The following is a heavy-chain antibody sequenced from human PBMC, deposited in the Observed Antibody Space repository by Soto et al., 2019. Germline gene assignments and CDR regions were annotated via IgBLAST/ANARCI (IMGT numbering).Heavy chain of an antibody. CDR2: INGGNGDT. J-gene: IGHJ4*02. CDR3: ARGYCSSTSCQYYFDY. Sequence: ASVKVSCKASGYTFTGYAIHWVRQAPGQRLEWMGWINGGNGDTKYSQKFQGRVTITRDTSASTAYMELASLGSEDTALYHCARGYCSSTSCQYYFDYWGQGTPVTVSS. V-gene: IGHV1-3*01. D-gene: IGHD2-2*01. CDR1: GYTFTGYA.